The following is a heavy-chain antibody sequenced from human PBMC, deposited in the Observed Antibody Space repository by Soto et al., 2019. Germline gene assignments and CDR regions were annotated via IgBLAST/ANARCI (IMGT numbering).Heavy chain of an antibody. CDR3: ARYCSSTSCAGHDAFDI. Sequence: GGSLRLSCAASGFTFSSYEMNWVRQAPGKGLEWVSYISSSGSTIYYADSVKGRFTIPRDNAKNSLYLQMNSLRAEDTAVYYCARYCSSTSCAGHDAFDIWGQGTMVTVSS. V-gene: IGHV3-48*03. CDR2: ISSSGSTI. D-gene: IGHD2-2*01. J-gene: IGHJ3*02. CDR1: GFTFSSYE.